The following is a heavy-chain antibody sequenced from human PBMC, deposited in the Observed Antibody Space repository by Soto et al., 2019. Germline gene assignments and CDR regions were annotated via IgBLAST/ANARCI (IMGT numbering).Heavy chain of an antibody. J-gene: IGHJ2*01. Sequence: SETLSLTCTVSGGSISSYYWSWIRQPPGKGLEWIGYIYYSGSTNYNPSLKSRVTISVDTSKNQFSLKLSSVTAADTAVYYCARGIAFPQYYWYFDLWGRGTLVTVSS. CDR2: IYYSGST. CDR3: ARGIAFPQYYWYFDL. V-gene: IGHV4-59*01. D-gene: IGHD6-13*01. CDR1: GGSISSYY.